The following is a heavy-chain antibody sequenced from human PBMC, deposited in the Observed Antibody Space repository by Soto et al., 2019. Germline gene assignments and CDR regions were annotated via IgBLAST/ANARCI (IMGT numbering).Heavy chain of an antibody. Sequence: PGVSLRLSCAASGFSFSSNAMTWVRQAPGQGLEWVSAIGTAGDTYYPGSVKGRFTISRENAKNSLYLQMNSLRAEDTAVYYCARKANYDFWSGYYLDYYYYGMDVWGQGTTVTVSS. D-gene: IGHD3-3*01. J-gene: IGHJ6*02. V-gene: IGHV3-13*01. CDR3: ARKANYDFWSGYYLDYYYYGMDV. CDR1: GFSFSSNA. CDR2: IGTAGDT.